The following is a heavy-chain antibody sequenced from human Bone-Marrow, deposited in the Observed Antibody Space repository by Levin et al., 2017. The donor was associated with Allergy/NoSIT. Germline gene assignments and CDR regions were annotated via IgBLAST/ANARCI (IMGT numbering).Heavy chain of an antibody. J-gene: IGHJ5*02. D-gene: IGHD1-14*01. CDR2: VYAHGST. V-gene: IGHV4-4*07. Sequence: SETLSLTCSVSGDYVKSHYWAWIRQPAGKGLEWIGRVYAHGSTDYKFSLRTRVTMSVDLSTNQIFLRLTSVTAADTAVYYCAKAGPFPVGFDLWGPGILVTVSS. CDR3: AKAGPFPVGFDL. CDR1: GDYVKSHY.